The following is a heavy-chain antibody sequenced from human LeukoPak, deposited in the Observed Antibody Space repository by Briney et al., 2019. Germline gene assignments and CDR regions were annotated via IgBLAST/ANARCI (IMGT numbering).Heavy chain of an antibody. J-gene: IGHJ4*02. CDR1: GFTFSSYG. CDR2: IWYDGSNK. CDR3: ARGRGADYGGNSGYFDY. Sequence: PGGSLRLSCAASGFTFSSYGMSWVRQAPGKGLEWVAVIWYDGSNKYYADSVKGRFTISRDNPKNTLYVQMNSLRAEDTAVYYCARGRGADYGGNSGYFDYWGQGTLVTVSS. D-gene: IGHD4-23*01. V-gene: IGHV3-33*08.